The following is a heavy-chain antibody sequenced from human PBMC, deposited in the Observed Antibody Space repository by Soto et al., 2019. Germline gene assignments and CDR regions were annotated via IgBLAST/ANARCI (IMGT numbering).Heavy chain of an antibody. CDR1: GGSISTYY. J-gene: IGHJ4*02. D-gene: IGHD3-3*01. V-gene: IGHV4-59*01. Sequence: ETLSLTCTVSGGSISTYYWSWIRQPPGKGLEWIGYIYYNGRTNYNPSLESRVTISLDTSKSQFSLKLSSVSAADTAVYYCARDGSGYDFWSGPYFFDYWGPGTLVTVSS. CDR2: IYYNGRT. CDR3: ARDGSGYDFWSGPYFFDY.